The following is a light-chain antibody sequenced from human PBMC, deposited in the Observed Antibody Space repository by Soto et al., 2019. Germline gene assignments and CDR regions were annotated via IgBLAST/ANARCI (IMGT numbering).Light chain of an antibody. V-gene: IGKV3-20*01. Sequence: EIVLSQSPGPLSLSPGARATLSCRASQSVTNRYLAWYRRKPGQAPRLLIFGASIRDTGIPHRFSGSGSGTDFTLTISRLKPEDFAVYYCQQYGSSPGTFGQGTKVDIK. CDR1: QSVTNRY. CDR3: QQYGSSPGT. CDR2: GAS. J-gene: IGKJ1*01.